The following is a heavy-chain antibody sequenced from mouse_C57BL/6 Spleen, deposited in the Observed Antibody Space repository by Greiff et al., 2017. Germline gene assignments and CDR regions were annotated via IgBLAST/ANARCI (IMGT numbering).Heavy chain of an antibody. D-gene: IGHD1-1*01. CDR3: ARNSSYWYFDV. CDR1: GYSFTGYY. CDR2: INPSTGGT. Sequence: EVQLQQSGPELVKPGASVKISCKASGYSFTGYYMHWVKQRSERSLEWIGEINPSTGGTRYNQKFKGKATLPLDKSSSTAYMQLKRLTSEYSAVYYCARNSSYWYFDVWGTGTTLTVSS. J-gene: IGHJ1*03. V-gene: IGHV1-43*01.